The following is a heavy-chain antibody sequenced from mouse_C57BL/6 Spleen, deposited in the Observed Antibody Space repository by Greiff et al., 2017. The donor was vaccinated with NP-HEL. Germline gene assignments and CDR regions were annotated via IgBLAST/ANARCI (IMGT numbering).Heavy chain of an antibody. D-gene: IGHD2-3*01. CDR2: IYPGDGDT. CDR1: GYAFSSSW. Sequence: QVQLQQSGPELVKPGASVKISCKASGYAFSSSWMNWVKQRPGQGLEWIGRIYPGDGDTNYNGKFKGKATLTADKSSSTAYMQLSSLTFGDSAVYFCASSDDDRWYFGGWGTGATVTVSS. CDR3: ASSDDDRWYFGG. J-gene: IGHJ1*03. V-gene: IGHV1-82*01.